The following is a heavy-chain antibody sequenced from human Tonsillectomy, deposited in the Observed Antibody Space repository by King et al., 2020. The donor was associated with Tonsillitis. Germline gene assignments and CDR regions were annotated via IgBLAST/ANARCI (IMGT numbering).Heavy chain of an antibody. CDR3: TRGYNWFDA. V-gene: IGHV3-74*01. CDR1: GFTFSSYW. J-gene: IGHJ5*02. CDR2: ISDDGSAT. Sequence: VQLVESGGGLVQPGGSLRLSCAASGFTFSSYWMHWVRQAPGKGLVWVSRISDDGSATSYADSVKGRFTISRDNAKNTPFLQMNSVRAEDPAVYYCTRGYNWFDAWGQGTLVTVSS.